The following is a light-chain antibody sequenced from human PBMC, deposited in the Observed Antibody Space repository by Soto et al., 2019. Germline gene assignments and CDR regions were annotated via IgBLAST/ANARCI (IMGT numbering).Light chain of an antibody. CDR2: GAS. V-gene: IGKV3-15*01. CDR1: QSVSSN. J-gene: IGKJ1*01. Sequence: EIVMTQSPATLSVSPGERATLSCRASQSVSSNLAWYQQKPGQAPRLLIYGASTRATGIPAMFSGSGSGTDVTLTISSLQSEDFAVYYCQQYNNWSGTFGQGTKVEIE. CDR3: QQYNNWSGT.